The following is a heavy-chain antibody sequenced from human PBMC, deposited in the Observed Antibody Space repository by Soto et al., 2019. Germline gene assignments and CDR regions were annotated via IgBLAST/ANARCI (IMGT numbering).Heavy chain of an antibody. CDR2: IWYDGSNK. CDR1: GFTFSNYG. J-gene: IGHJ4*02. Sequence: QVQLVESGGGVVQPGRSLRLSCATSGFTFSNYGIHWVRQAPGKGLEWVAVIWYDGSNKYYADSVKGRFTISRDNSKNTLYLQMNSLRAEDTAVYYCARDSSYCSGGICYYFDYWGQGTLVTVSS. D-gene: IGHD2-15*01. CDR3: ARDSSYCSGGICYYFDY. V-gene: IGHV3-33*01.